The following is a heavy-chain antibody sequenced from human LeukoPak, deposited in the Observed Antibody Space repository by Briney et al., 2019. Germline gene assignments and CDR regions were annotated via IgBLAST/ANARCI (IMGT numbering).Heavy chain of an antibody. V-gene: IGHV1-18*01. CDR3: ARFALSAAEDY. J-gene: IGHJ4*02. CDR1: GGTFSSYA. D-gene: IGHD6-13*01. Sequence: ASVKVSCKASGGTFSSYAISWVRQAPGQGLEWMGWISAYNGNTNYAQKLQGRVTMTTDTSTSTAYMELRSLRSDDTAVYYCARFALSAAEDYWGQGTLVTVSS. CDR2: ISAYNGNT.